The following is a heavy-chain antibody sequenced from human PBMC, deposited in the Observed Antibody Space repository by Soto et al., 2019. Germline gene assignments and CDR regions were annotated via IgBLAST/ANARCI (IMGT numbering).Heavy chain of an antibody. Sequence: GSLRLSCVASEFTFSNYEMNWVRQAPGKGLEWVSYISYTGSTIYYADSVRGRFTISRDNSKNSLYLQMNSLRAEDTAVYYCARGLRNYYDRSGLHYWGQGTLVTVSS. V-gene: IGHV3-48*03. J-gene: IGHJ4*02. CDR3: ARGLRNYYDRSGLHY. CDR2: ISYTGSTI. CDR1: EFTFSNYE. D-gene: IGHD3-22*01.